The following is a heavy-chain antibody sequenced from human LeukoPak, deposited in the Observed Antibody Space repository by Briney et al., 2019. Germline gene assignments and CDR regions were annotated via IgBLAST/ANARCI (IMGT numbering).Heavy chain of an antibody. J-gene: IGHJ4*02. D-gene: IGHD2-21*01. V-gene: IGHV3-48*03. CDR1: GFTFSSYE. CDR3: AREPGRTVVLDY. Sequence: PGGSLRLSCAASGFTFSSYEMNWVRQAPGKGLEWVSYISSSGSTIYYADSVKGRFTISRDNAKNSLYLQMNSLRAEDTAVYYCAREPGRTVVLDYWGQGTLVTVSS. CDR2: ISSSGSTI.